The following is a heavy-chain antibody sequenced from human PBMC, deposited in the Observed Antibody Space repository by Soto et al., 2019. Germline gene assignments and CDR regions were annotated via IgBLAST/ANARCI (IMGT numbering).Heavy chain of an antibody. CDR2: THHSGRT. CDR3: ARSEATVLDY. Sequence: QVQLQESGPGLVKPSGTLSLTCTVSGGSMSSSNWWNWVRQSPGEGLEWIGETHHSGRTNYNPSLKSRVTISVDKSKNQFSLKLTSVTAADTAVYDCARSEATVLDYWGQGTLVTVSS. V-gene: IGHV4-4*02. J-gene: IGHJ4*02. D-gene: IGHD4-17*01. CDR1: GGSMSSSNW.